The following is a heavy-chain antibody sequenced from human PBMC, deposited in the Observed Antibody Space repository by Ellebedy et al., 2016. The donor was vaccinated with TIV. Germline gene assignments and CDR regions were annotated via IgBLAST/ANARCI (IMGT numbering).Heavy chain of an antibody. Sequence: SLKISCGGSGFTFQDYAMHWVRQVPGKGLEWVSGIIWKIGRIGYADSVKGRFTISRDNAKNSLYLQMNSLGAEDTALYYCVKDLQPGGADVWGQGTTVTVSS. D-gene: IGHD1-1*01. J-gene: IGHJ6*02. V-gene: IGHV3-9*01. CDR2: IIWKIGRI. CDR1: GFTFQDYA. CDR3: VKDLQPGGADV.